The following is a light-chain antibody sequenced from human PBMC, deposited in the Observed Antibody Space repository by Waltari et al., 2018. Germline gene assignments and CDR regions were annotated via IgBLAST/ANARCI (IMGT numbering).Light chain of an antibody. V-gene: IGKV1-5*03. Sequence: DTQMTQFPSPLSAPVGDRITITCRASQSISVWLAWYQQKPGKAPKLLIYKASTLESGVPSRFSGSGSGTEFTLTISSLQSEDFATYFCQQYDSVFALTVGGGTKVEIK. J-gene: IGKJ4*01. CDR2: KAS. CDR1: QSISVW. CDR3: QQYDSVFALT.